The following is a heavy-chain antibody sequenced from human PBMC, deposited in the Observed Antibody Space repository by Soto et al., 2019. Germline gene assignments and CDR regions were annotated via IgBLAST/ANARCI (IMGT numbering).Heavy chain of an antibody. CDR2: VYYSGST. CDR1: GGSVSSSSYY. CDR3: GRLEGLATISYYFDY. J-gene: IGHJ4*02. D-gene: IGHD3-9*01. Sequence: QLQLQESGPGLVKPSETLSLTCTVPGGSVSSSSYYWGWVRQPPGKGLEWIGSVYYSGSTYYNPSLESRVTISVDKSKNQFSLKLMSSSAADTAVYYCGRLEGLATISYYFDYWGQGALVTVSS. V-gene: IGHV4-39*01.